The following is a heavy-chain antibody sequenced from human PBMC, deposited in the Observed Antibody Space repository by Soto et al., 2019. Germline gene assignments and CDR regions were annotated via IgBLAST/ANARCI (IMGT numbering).Heavy chain of an antibody. J-gene: IGHJ4*02. CDR2: ISRDGTNK. Sequence: GSLRLSCAASGFTFSRYAIHWVRQAPGKGLEWVAVISRDGTNKYYVDSVKGRFTISRDNSRNTLYLQMNSLRHEDAAVYYCARSRSGAVADSFDFWGQGTLVTVSS. V-gene: IGHV3-30*04. D-gene: IGHD3-10*01. CDR1: GFTFSRYA. CDR3: ARSRSGAVADSFDF.